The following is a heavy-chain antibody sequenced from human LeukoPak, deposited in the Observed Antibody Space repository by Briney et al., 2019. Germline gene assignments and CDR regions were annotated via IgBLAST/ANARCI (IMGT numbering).Heavy chain of an antibody. Sequence: ASVNVSCKDSGYTFTSYDINWLRQATRQGLEWMGWMNPNRGNTGYAQKFEGRVTMTRNTSISTAYMELSRLRSEDTAVYDCATVRGRDGYYFDYWGQGTLVTVSS. V-gene: IGHV1-8*01. CDR1: GYTFTSYD. CDR2: MNPNRGNT. CDR3: ATVRGRDGYYFDY. D-gene: IGHD3-10*01. J-gene: IGHJ4*02.